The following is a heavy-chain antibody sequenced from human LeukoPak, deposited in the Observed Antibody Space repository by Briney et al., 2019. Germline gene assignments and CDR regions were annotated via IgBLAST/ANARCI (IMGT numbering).Heavy chain of an antibody. CDR3: ARQQQLVPGRYYYGMDV. CDR1: GFTFSSYS. CDR2: ISSSSSYI. Sequence: GGSLRLSCAASGFTFSSYSMNWVRQAPGKGLEWVSSISSSSSYIYYADSVKGRFTISRDNAKNSLYLQMNSLRAEDTAVYYCARQQQLVPGRYYYGMDVWGQGTTVTVSS. V-gene: IGHV3-21*01. D-gene: IGHD6-13*01. J-gene: IGHJ6*02.